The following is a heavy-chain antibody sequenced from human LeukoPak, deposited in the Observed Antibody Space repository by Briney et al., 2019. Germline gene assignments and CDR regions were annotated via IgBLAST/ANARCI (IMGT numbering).Heavy chain of an antibody. CDR3: ARGPVEYSSSSHWFDP. CDR2: IIPIFGTA. CDR1: GYTFTSYA. V-gene: IGHV1-69*13. D-gene: IGHD6-6*01. J-gene: IGHJ5*02. Sequence: GASVKVSCKASGYTFTSYAMNWVRQAPGQGLEWMGGIIPIFGTANYAQKFQGRVTITADESTSTAYMELSSLRSEDTAVYYCARGPVEYSSSSHWFDPWGQGTLVTVSS.